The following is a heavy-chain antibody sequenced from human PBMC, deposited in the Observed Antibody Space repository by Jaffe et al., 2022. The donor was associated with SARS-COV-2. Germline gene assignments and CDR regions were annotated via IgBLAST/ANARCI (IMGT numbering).Heavy chain of an antibody. CDR2: LSTSDRYI. V-gene: IGHV3-21*01. J-gene: IGHJ4*02. CDR1: GFTFSVFN. CDR3: AKGPRASHFDS. Sequence: EVQLVESGGGLVKPGGSLRLSCAASGFTFSVFNMNWVRQAPGKGLEWVASLSTSDRYIYYADSVKGRFTISRDNANNSLYLQMSSLRAEDTAVYYCAKGPRASHFDSWGQGTLVTVSS.